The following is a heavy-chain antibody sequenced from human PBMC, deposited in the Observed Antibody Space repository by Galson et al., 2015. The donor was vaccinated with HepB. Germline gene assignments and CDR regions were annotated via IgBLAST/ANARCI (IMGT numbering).Heavy chain of an antibody. V-gene: IGHV3-7*03. CDR2: IDQDGGRK. CDR3: ARGITGTFDY. D-gene: IGHD1-20*01. CDR1: GFTFSTHW. Sequence: SLRLSCAASGFTFSTHWMIWLRRAPGKGLEWVATIDQDGGRKYYVDSVKGRFTVSRDNAKNSLYLQMNSPGAEDTAVYFCARGITGTFDYWGQGTLVTVSS. J-gene: IGHJ4*02.